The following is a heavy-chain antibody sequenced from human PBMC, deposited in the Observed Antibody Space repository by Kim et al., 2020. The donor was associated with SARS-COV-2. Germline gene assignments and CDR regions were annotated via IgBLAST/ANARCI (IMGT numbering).Heavy chain of an antibody. Sequence: DSVKGRFTISRDNAKNSLYLQMNSLRAEDTAVYYCARDWYYYDSSDAFDIWGQGTMVTVSS. CDR3: ARDWYYYDSSDAFDI. J-gene: IGHJ3*02. V-gene: IGHV3-21*01. D-gene: IGHD3-22*01.